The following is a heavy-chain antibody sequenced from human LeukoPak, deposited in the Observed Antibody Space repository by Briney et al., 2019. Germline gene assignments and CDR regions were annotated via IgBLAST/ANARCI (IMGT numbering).Heavy chain of an antibody. CDR2: INHSGST. D-gene: IGHD6-6*01. CDR1: GGSFSGYY. J-gene: IGHJ6*03. CDR3: ARALRGIAARPPYYYYMDV. Sequence: SETLSLTCAVYGGSFSGYYWSWIRQPPGKGLEGIGEINHSGSTNYNPSLKSRVTISVDTSKNQFSLKLSSVTAADTAVYYCARALRGIAARPPYYYYMDVWGKGTTVTVSS. V-gene: IGHV4-34*01.